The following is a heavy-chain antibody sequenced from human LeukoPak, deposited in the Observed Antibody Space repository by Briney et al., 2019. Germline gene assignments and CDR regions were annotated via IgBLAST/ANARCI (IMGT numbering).Heavy chain of an antibody. V-gene: IGHV4-59*12. CDR2: IYNSGST. J-gene: IGHJ4*02. CDR1: GGSISSYY. CDR3: ARGKGIPYYYDSSCFDY. D-gene: IGHD3-22*01. Sequence: PSETLSLTCTVSGGSISSYYWSWIRQPPGKGLEWIGNIYNSGSTRYNPSLKSRVTVSVDTSKNQFSLKMSSVTAADTAVYFCARGKGIPYYYDSSCFDYWGQGTLVTVSS.